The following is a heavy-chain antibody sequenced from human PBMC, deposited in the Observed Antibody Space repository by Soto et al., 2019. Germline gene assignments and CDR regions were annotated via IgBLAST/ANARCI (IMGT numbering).Heavy chain of an antibody. D-gene: IGHD3-16*01. Sequence: HITLKESGPTLVKPTQTLTLTCTFSGFSLSTSGVGVGWIRQPPGKALEWLALIYWDDAKHYSPSLKSRLTITKETSKNPVVVTTTTMQPADTATCYWANKGGGDRNLDNWGQGTLVTVSS. CDR2: IYWDDAK. CDR3: ANKGGGDRNLDN. CDR1: GFSLSTSGVG. V-gene: IGHV2-5*02. J-gene: IGHJ4*02.